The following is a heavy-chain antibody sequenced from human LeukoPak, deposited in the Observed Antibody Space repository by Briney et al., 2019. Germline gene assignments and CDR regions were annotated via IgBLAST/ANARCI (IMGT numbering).Heavy chain of an antibody. CDR2: ISSSSSYI. D-gene: IGHD6-19*01. CDR3: ARGLPDGIAVAGTGYDY. J-gene: IGHJ4*02. CDR1: GFTFSSYS. V-gene: IGHV3-21*01. Sequence: PGGSLRLSCAASGFTFSSYSMNWVRQAPGKGLEWVSSISSSSSYIYYADSVKGRFTICRDKAKNSLYLQMNSLRAEDTAVYYCARGLPDGIAVAGTGYDYWGQGTLVTVSS.